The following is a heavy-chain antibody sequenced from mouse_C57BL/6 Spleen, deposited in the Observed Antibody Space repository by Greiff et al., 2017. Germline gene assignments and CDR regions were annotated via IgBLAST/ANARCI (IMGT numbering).Heavy chain of an antibody. J-gene: IGHJ2*01. CDR1: GFTFSSYG. V-gene: IGHV5-6*02. CDR3: ASLGYGSSYFDY. Sequence: DVKLVESGGDLVKPGGSLKLSCAASGFTFSSYGMSWVRQTPDKRLEWVATISSGGSYTYYPDSVKGRFTISRDNAKNTLYLQMSSLKSEDTAMYYCASLGYGSSYFDYWGQGTTLTVSS. CDR2: ISSGGSYT. D-gene: IGHD1-1*01.